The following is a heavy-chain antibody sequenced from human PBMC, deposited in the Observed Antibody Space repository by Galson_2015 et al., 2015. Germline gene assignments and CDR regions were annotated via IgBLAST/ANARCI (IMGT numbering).Heavy chain of an antibody. CDR2: ISSSNYIV. V-gene: IGHV3-48*02. D-gene: IGHD3-10*01. Sequence: SLRLSCAASGFTFSSYTMNWVRQAPGKGLEWVSYISSSNYIVYCPDPVKGRFTISRDNAKNSLYLEMNSLRDEDTAVYYCGKGGFGTASDYGGQGTLVSVSS. CDR3: GKGGFGTASDY. J-gene: IGHJ4*02. CDR1: GFTFSSYT.